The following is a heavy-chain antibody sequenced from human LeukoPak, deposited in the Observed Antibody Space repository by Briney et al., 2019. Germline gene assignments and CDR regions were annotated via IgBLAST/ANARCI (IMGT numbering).Heavy chain of an antibody. CDR2: ISGSGGST. Sequence: GGSLRLSCVASGFTYSTYGMSWVRQAPGKGLEWVSAISGSGGSTYYADSVKGRFTISRDNSKNTLYLQMNSLRAEDTAVYYCAKDGGEYYDILTGYYPRLYYMDVWGKGTTVTISS. CDR1: GFTYSTYG. J-gene: IGHJ6*03. V-gene: IGHV3-23*01. CDR3: AKDGGEYYDILTGYYPRLYYMDV. D-gene: IGHD3-9*01.